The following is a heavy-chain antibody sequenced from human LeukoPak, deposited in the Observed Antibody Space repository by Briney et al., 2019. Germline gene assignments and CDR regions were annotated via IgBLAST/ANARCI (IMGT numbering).Heavy chain of an antibody. CDR2: IRSSSSYT. Sequence: GGSLRLSCAASGFTFSEYYMSWIRQAPGKGLEWVSYIRSSSSYTDYADSVKGRFTISRDNAKNSLYLQMNSLRAEDTAVYYCARGYYDNSSYYFPFDFWGQGTLVAVSS. CDR3: ARGYYDNSSYYFPFDF. V-gene: IGHV3-11*06. J-gene: IGHJ4*02. D-gene: IGHD3-22*01. CDR1: GFTFSEYY.